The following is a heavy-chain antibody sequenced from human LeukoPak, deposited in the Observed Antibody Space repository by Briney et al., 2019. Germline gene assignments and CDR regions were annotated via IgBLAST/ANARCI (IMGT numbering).Heavy chain of an antibody. V-gene: IGHV3-23*01. J-gene: IGHJ4*02. CDR2: ISGSGGST. D-gene: IGHD6-13*01. CDR3: AKDLGYSSSWYYFDY. CDR1: GFTFSSYA. Sequence: PGGSLRLSCAASGFTFSSYAMSWVRQAPGKGLEWVSAISGSGGSTYYADSVKGRFTISRDNSKNTLYLQMNSLRAEDMAVYYCAKDLGYSSSWYYFDYWGQGTLVTVSS.